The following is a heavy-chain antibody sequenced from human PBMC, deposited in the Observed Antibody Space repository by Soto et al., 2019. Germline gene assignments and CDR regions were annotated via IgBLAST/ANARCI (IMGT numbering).Heavy chain of an antibody. CDR1: GFIFSSYA. V-gene: IGHV3-23*01. CDR3: TADLGRYLVPRFDP. D-gene: IGHD1-26*01. J-gene: IGHJ5*02. Sequence: GGSLRLSCAASGFIFSSYAMSWVRQAPGKGLEWVSAISGSGGSTYYADSVKGRFTISRDNSKNTLYLQMNSLRAEDTAVYYCTADLGRYLVPRFDPWAQGTLVTVSS. CDR2: ISGSGGST.